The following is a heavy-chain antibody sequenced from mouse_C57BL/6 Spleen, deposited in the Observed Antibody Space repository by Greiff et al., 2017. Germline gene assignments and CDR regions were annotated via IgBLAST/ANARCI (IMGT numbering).Heavy chain of an antibody. CDR2: INYDGSST. CDR1: GFTFSDYY. V-gene: IGHV5-16*01. D-gene: IGHD1-1*01. J-gene: IGHJ1*03. Sequence: EVQLVESEGGLVQPGSSMKLSCTASGFTFSDYYMAWVRQVPEKGLEWVANINYDGSSTYYLDSLKSRFIISRDNAKNMLYLQLSSLKSEDTATYYCASAPYCYGSSLWYFDVWGTGTTVTVSS. CDR3: ASAPYCYGSSLWYFDV.